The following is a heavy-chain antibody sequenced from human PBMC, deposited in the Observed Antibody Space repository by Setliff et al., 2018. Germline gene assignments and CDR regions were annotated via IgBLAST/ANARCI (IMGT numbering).Heavy chain of an antibody. Sequence: SETLSLTCNVYGGSFDTYYWSWIRQPPGKGLEWFGEINHSGSGDYNPSFKGRVTISVDTSKKQFSLTLTSVTAADTAVYYCARGRMRGSCSGPSCTYDPFDIWGQGTPVTVS. CDR3: ARGRMRGSCSGPSCTYDPFDI. J-gene: IGHJ3*02. CDR1: GGSFDTYY. V-gene: IGHV4-34*01. D-gene: IGHD2-2*01. CDR2: INHSGSG.